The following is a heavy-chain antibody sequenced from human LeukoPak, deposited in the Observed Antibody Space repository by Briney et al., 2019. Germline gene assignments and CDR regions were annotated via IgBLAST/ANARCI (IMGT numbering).Heavy chain of an antibody. D-gene: IGHD2-2*01. V-gene: IGHV3-23*01. J-gene: IGHJ5*02. CDR3: AKDAVPAAISANWLDP. Sequence: GGSLRLSCAASGFTFNNYAMSWVRQAPGKGLEWVSAISGSGGSTYYADSVKGRFTISRDNSKNTLYLQMNSLRAEDTAVYYCAKDAVPAAISANWLDPWGQGTLVTVSS. CDR1: GFTFNNYA. CDR2: ISGSGGST.